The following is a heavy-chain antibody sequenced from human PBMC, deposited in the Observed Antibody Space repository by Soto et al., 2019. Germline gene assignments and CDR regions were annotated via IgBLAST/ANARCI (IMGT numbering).Heavy chain of an antibody. V-gene: IGHV1-69*01. CDR2: IIPIFGTA. CDR1: GGTFSSYA. J-gene: IGHJ6*02. CDR3: ARAAWIHTAIHYYYGMDV. D-gene: IGHD5-18*01. Sequence: QVQLVQSGAEVKKPGSSVKVSCKASGGTFSSYAISWVRQAPGQGLEWMGGIIPIFGTANYAQKFQGRVTITADESTSTAYMELSSLRSEDTAVYYCARAAWIHTAIHYYYGMDVWGQGTTVTVSS.